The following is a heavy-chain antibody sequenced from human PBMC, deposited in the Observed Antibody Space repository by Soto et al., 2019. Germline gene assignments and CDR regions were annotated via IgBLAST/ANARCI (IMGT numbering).Heavy chain of an antibody. J-gene: IGHJ6*02. CDR3: ARDRPYYDILTGPTYGMDV. CDR1: GFTFSSYS. CDR2: ISSSSSYI. D-gene: IGHD3-9*01. V-gene: IGHV3-21*01. Sequence: GGSLRLSCAGSGFTFSSYSMNWVRQAPGEGLEWVSSISSSSSYIYYADSVKGRFTISRDNAKNSLYLQMNSLRAEDTAVYYCARDRPYYDILTGPTYGMDVWGQGTTVTVSS.